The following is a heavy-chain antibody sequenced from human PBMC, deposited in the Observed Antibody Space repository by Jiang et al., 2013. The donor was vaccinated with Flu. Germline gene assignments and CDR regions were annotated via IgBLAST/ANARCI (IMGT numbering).Heavy chain of an antibody. CDR1: GFTFSSYA. CDR2: ISYDGSNK. V-gene: IGHV3-30-3*01. CDR3: ARGDSTGWEYYFDC. Sequence: SLRLSCAASGFTFSSYAMHWVRQAPGKGLEWVTVISYDGSNKYYADSVKGRFTISRDNSKNTLYLQMNSLRAEDTAVYYCARGDSTGWEYYFDCWGQGTLVTVSS. D-gene: IGHD6-19*01. J-gene: IGHJ4*02.